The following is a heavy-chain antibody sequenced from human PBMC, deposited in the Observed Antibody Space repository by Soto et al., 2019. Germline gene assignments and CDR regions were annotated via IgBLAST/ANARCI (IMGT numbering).Heavy chain of an antibody. D-gene: IGHD3-10*01. J-gene: IGHJ4*02. Sequence: PSETLSLTCAVSSGSISSSNWWSWVRQPPGKGLEWIGEIYHSGSTNYNPSLKSRVTISVDKSKNQFSLKLSSVTAADTAVYYCVGWFGLWGYFDYWGQGTLVTVSS. CDR2: IYHSGST. CDR1: SGSISSSNW. V-gene: IGHV4-4*02. CDR3: VGWFGLWGYFDY.